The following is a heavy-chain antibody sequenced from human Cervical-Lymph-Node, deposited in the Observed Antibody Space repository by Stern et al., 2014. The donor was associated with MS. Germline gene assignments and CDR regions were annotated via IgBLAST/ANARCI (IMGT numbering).Heavy chain of an antibody. V-gene: IGHV3-30*18. Sequence: QVQLVESGGGVVQPGRSLRLSCAASGLSFSSFGMHWVRQAPGKGLEWVAVISYDGSNEYYADSGKGRFTISRDNSENTLYLQMNSLRAEDTAVYHCAKNRLTGDGDGYYGMDVWGQGTTVTVSS. CDR1: GLSFSSFG. CDR3: AKNRLTGDGDGYYGMDV. CDR2: ISYDGSNE. D-gene: IGHD7-27*01. J-gene: IGHJ6*02.